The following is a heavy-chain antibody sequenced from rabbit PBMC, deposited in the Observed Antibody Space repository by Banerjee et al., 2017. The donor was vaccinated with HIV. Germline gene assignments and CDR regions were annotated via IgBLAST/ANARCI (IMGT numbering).Heavy chain of an antibody. CDR3: ARDRDGGGIYWDL. CDR1: GFSFSSSTW. D-gene: IGHD8-1*01. Sequence: QEQLEESGGDLVKPEGSLTLTCTASGFSFSSSTWISWVRQAPGKGLEWIACIYAGSGTTYYASWAKGRFTISRSSSTTVTLQMTSLTAADTATYFCARDRDGGGIYWDLWGPGTLVTVS. J-gene: IGHJ4*01. V-gene: IGHV1S45*01. CDR2: IYAGSGTT.